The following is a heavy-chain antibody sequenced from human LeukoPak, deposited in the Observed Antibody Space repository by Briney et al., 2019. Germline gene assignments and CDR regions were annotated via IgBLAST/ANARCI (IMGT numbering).Heavy chain of an antibody. CDR2: INHSGST. J-gene: IGHJ6*03. CDR1: GGSFSGYY. CDR3: ARGPWYYHMDV. Sequence: SETLSLTCAVYGGSFSGYYWSWIRQPPGKGLEWIGEINHSGSTNYNPSLKSRVTISVDTSKNQFSLKLSSVTAADTAVYYCARGPWYYHMDVWGKGTTVTVSS. V-gene: IGHV4-34*01.